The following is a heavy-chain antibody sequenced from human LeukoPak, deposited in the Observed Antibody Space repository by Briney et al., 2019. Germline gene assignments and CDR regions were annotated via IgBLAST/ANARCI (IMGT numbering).Heavy chain of an antibody. CDR2: IIPIFGTA. CDR3: ARDGDYCSGGSCYTAYYFDY. V-gene: IGHV1-69*13. CDR1: GGTFSSYA. Sequence: SVKVSCKASGGTFSSYAISWVRQAPGQGLEWMGGIIPIFGTANYAQKFQGRVTITADESTSTAYMELSSLRSQDTAVYYCARDGDYCSGGSCYTAYYFDYWGQGTLVTVSS. J-gene: IGHJ4*02. D-gene: IGHD2-15*01.